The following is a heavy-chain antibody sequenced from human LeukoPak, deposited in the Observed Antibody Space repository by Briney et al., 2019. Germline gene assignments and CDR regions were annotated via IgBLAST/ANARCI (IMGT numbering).Heavy chain of an antibody. V-gene: IGHV1-69*04. CDR1: GGTFSSYA. CDR2: VIPTLGIA. J-gene: IGHJ4*02. Sequence: ASVKVSCKASGGTFSSYAISWVRQAPGQGLEWVGRVIPTLGIANYAQNFQGRVTITADKSTGTAYMELSSLRFEDTAVYYCAREAYYYDSSGSPDYWGQGTLVTVSS. D-gene: IGHD3-22*01. CDR3: AREAYYYDSSGSPDY.